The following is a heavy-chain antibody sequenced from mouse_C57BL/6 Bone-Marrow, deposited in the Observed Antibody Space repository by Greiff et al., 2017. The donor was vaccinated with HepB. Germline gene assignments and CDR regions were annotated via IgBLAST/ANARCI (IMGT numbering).Heavy chain of an antibody. D-gene: IGHD1-1*01. CDR3: ARRVYGTPYYYAMDY. V-gene: IGHV8-12*01. Sequence: QVTLKVCGPGILQSSQTLSLTCSFSGFSLSTSGMGVSWIRQPSGKGLEWLAHIYWDDDKRYNPSLKSRLTISKDTSRNQVFLKITSVDTADTATYYCARRVYGTPYYYAMDYWGQGTSVTVSS. CDR2: IYWDDDK. CDR1: GFSLSTSGMG. J-gene: IGHJ4*01.